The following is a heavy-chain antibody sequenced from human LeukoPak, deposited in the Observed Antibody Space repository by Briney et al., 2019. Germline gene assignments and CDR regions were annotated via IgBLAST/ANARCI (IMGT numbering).Heavy chain of an antibody. CDR1: GYTFTGYY. CDR2: INPNSGGT. D-gene: IGHD3-22*01. CDR3: ARDHDYYDSSGYPGPYGMDV. V-gene: IGHV1-2*02. Sequence: GASVKVSCKASGYTFTGYYIHWVRQAPGQGLEWMGWINPNSGGTNYAQKFQGRVTMTRDTSISTAYMELSRLRSDDTAVYYCARDHDYYDSSGYPGPYGMDVWGQGTTVTVSS. J-gene: IGHJ6*02.